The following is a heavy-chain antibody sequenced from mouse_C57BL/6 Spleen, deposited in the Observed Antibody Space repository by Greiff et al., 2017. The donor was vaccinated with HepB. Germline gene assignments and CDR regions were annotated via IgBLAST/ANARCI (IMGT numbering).Heavy chain of an antibody. Sequence: QVQLQQPGAELVKPGASVKMSCKASGYTFTSYWITWVKQRPGQGLEWIGDIYPGSGSTNYNEKFKSKATLTVDTSSSTAYMQLSGLTSEDSAVYYCARESGVYAMDYWGQGTSVTVSS. CDR2: IYPGSGST. V-gene: IGHV1-55*01. CDR3: ARESGVYAMDY. CDR1: GYTFTSYW. J-gene: IGHJ4*01.